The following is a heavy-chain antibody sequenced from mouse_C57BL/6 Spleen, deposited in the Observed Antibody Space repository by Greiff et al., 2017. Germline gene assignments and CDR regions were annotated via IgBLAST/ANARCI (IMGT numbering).Heavy chain of an antibody. J-gene: IGHJ3*01. CDR1: GYTFTSYW. CDR2: IDPSDSYT. CDR3: ARSYDYSWFAY. Sequence: VQGVESGAELVMPGASVKLSCKASGYTFTSYWMHWVKQRPGQGLEWIGEIDPSDSYTNYNQKFKGKSTLTVDKSSSTAYMQLSSLTSEDSAVYYCARSYDYSWFAYWGQGTLVTVSA. V-gene: IGHV1-69*01. D-gene: IGHD2-4*01.